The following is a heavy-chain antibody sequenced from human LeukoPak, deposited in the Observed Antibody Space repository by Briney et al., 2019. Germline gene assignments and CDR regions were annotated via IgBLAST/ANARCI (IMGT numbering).Heavy chain of an antibody. CDR3: ARRVGATDAFDI. Sequence: PSETLSLTCTVSGASISSYYWSWIRQPPGKGLEWIGYIYYSGSTNYNPSLKSRVTISVDTSKNQFSLKLSSVTAADTAVYYCARRVGATDAFDIWGQGTMVTVSS. CDR2: IYYSGST. V-gene: IGHV4-59*01. J-gene: IGHJ3*02. D-gene: IGHD1-26*01. CDR1: GASISSYY.